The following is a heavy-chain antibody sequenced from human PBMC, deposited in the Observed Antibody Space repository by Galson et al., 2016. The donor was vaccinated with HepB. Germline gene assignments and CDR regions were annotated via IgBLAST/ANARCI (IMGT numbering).Heavy chain of an antibody. J-gene: IGHJ5*02. CDR3: VKVDVPDLLTGYYDH. Sequence: SLRLSCAASGFSFSTYAMHWVRQAPGKGLEWVALISYDGSYSSYADSVKGRFTISRDNSQNTLFLHMSSLRPEDTAVYHCVKVDVPDLLTGYYDHWGQGNLVTVSS. V-gene: IGHV3-30*18. D-gene: IGHD3-9*01. CDR2: ISYDGSYS. CDR1: GFSFSTYA.